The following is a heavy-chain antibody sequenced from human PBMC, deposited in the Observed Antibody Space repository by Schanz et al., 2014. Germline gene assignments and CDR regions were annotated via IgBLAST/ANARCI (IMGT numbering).Heavy chain of an antibody. V-gene: IGHV3-48*01. Sequence: VQLVESGGGVVQPGRSLRLSCAASGFNISTYGMHWVRQTPGKGLEWVSFISSSGTSIYYADSVKGRFTISRDNAKNSLYLQMNSLRAEDTAVYYCARGIITMVRGGDVGAFDIWGQGTMVTGSS. D-gene: IGHD3-10*01. J-gene: IGHJ3*02. CDR3: ARGIITMVRGGDVGAFDI. CDR1: GFNISTYG. CDR2: ISSSGTSI.